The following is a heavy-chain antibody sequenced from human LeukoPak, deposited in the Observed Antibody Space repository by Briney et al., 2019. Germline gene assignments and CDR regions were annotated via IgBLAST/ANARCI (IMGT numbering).Heavy chain of an antibody. CDR1: GFTFSSYW. Sequence: GESLKISCQGSGFTFSSYWMSWVRQAPGKGLEWVANIKQDGSEKYYVDSVKGRFTISRDNAKNSLYPQMNSLRAEDTAVYYCAREGRGVVPAASYYYYYMDVWGKGTTVTVSS. V-gene: IGHV3-7*01. J-gene: IGHJ6*03. D-gene: IGHD2-2*01. CDR2: IKQDGSEK. CDR3: AREGRGVVPAASYYYYYMDV.